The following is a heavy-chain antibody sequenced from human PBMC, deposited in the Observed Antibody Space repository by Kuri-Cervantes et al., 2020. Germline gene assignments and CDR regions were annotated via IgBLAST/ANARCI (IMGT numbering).Heavy chain of an antibody. D-gene: IGHD7-27*01. CDR3: AGEELGKHAFDI. Sequence: GESLKVSCKASGYTFSSYYMHWVRQAPGQGLEWMGIINPSGGSTTYAQKFQGRVTMTRDTSTSTVYMELSSLRSEDTAVYYCAGEELGKHAFDIWGEGTMVTVSS. CDR2: INPSGGST. V-gene: IGHV1-46*01. J-gene: IGHJ3*02. CDR1: GYTFSSYY.